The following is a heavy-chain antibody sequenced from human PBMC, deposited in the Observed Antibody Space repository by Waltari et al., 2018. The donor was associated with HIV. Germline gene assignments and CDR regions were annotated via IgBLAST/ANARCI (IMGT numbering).Heavy chain of an antibody. CDR1: GGSISSGGYY. CDR2: IYYSGST. Sequence: QVQLQESGPGLVKPSQTLSLTCTVSGGSISSGGYYWSWIRRHPGKGREWIGYIYYSGSTYYNPALKSRVTISVDTSKNQFSLKLSSVTAADTAVYYCARAVGGGIISHKTYSGYDLTGRFDYWGQGTLVTVSS. J-gene: IGHJ4*02. CDR3: ARAVGGGIISHKTYSGYDLTGRFDY. D-gene: IGHD5-12*01. V-gene: IGHV4-31*03.